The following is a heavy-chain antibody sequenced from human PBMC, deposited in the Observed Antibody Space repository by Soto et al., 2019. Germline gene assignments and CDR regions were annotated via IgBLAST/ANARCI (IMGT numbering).Heavy chain of an antibody. CDR2: ISASNGNT. CDR3: ARDHSMAAAGTSLSTGMDV. J-gene: IGHJ6*02. Sequence: ASVKVSCKASGYTFTSYGISWVRQAPGQGLEGMGWISASNGNTNYAQKLQARVTITTAHSTTTANTKPRSLRSDDTAVYYCARDHSMAAAGTSLSTGMDVWGQGTTVTVSS. CDR1: GYTFTSYG. V-gene: IGHV1-18*04. D-gene: IGHD6-13*01.